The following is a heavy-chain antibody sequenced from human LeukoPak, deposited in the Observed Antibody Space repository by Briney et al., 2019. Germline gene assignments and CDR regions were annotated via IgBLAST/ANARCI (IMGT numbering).Heavy chain of an antibody. CDR2: IDPSDSYA. V-gene: IGHV5-10-1*01. J-gene: IGHJ4*02. D-gene: IGHD2-2*01. Sequence: PGESLRISCKGSGYSFTSYWISWVRQMPGKGLEWVGRIDPSDSYANYSPSFQGHVTISADKSISTAYLQWNSLEASDTAMYYCARHARYCGTTSCYFKYWGQGTLVTVSS. CDR1: GYSFTSYW. CDR3: ARHARYCGTTSCYFKY.